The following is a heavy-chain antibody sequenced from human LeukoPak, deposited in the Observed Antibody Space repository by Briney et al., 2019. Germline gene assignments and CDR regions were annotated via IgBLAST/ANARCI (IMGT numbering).Heavy chain of an antibody. V-gene: IGHV1-24*01. Sequence: GASVKVSCKVSGYTPTELSMHWVRQAPGKGLEWMGGFDPEDGETIYAQKFQGRVTMTEDTSTDTAYMELSSLRSEDTAVYYCATAPNYNYYDSSGAFDYWGQGTLVTVSS. D-gene: IGHD3-22*01. J-gene: IGHJ4*02. CDR1: GYTPTELS. CDR2: FDPEDGET. CDR3: ATAPNYNYYDSSGAFDY.